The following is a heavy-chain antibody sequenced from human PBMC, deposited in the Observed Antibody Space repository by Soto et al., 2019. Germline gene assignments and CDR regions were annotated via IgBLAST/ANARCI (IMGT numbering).Heavy chain of an antibody. CDR1: GGTFSSYA. Sequence: SVKVSCKASGGTFSSYAISWLRQAPGQGLEWMGGIIPIFGTANYAQKFQGRVTITADESTSTAYMELSSLRSEDTAVYYCARRSHYYDRSGYYYYYYGMDVWGQGTTVTVSS. CDR3: ARRSHYYDRSGYYYYYYGMDV. J-gene: IGHJ6*02. CDR2: IIPIFGTA. D-gene: IGHD3-22*01. V-gene: IGHV1-69*13.